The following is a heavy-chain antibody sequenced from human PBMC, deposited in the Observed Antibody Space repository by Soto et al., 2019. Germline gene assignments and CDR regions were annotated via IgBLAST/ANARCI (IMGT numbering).Heavy chain of an antibody. CDR2: INPNSGGT. V-gene: IGHV1-2*04. Sequence: ASVKVSCKASGYTFTGYYMHWVRQAPGQGLEWMGWINPNSGGTNHAQKFQGWVTMTRDTSISTAYMELSRLRSDDTAVYYCARDAVKGDDSSGYYPYYYYGMDVWGQGTTVTVSS. CDR1: GYTFTGYY. D-gene: IGHD3-22*01. J-gene: IGHJ6*02. CDR3: ARDAVKGDDSSGYYPYYYYGMDV.